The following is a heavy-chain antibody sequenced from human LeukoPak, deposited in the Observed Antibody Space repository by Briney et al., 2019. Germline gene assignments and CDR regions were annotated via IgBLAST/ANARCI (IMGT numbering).Heavy chain of an antibody. Sequence: PGGSLRLSCAASGFTFSDYYMSWIRQAPGKGLEWVSYISSSGSTIYYADSVKGRFTISRDNAKNSLYLQMNSLRAEDTAVYYCARMPYSSGWLDAFDIWGQGTMVTVSS. CDR3: ARMPYSSGWLDAFDI. CDR1: GFTFSDYY. J-gene: IGHJ3*02. D-gene: IGHD6-19*01. CDR2: ISSSGSTI. V-gene: IGHV3-11*04.